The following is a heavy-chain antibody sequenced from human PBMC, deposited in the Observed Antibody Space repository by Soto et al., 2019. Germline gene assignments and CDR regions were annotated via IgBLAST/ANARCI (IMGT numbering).Heavy chain of an antibody. CDR2: IYYSGST. Sequence: PSETLSLTCTVSGGSISSSSYYWGWIRQPPGKGLEWIGSIYYSGSTYYNPPLKSRVTISVDTSKNQFSLKLSSVTAADTAVYYCARRAVAGTWDWFDPWGQGTLVTVSS. J-gene: IGHJ5*02. V-gene: IGHV4-39*01. CDR1: GGSISSSSYY. CDR3: ARRAVAGTWDWFDP. D-gene: IGHD6-19*01.